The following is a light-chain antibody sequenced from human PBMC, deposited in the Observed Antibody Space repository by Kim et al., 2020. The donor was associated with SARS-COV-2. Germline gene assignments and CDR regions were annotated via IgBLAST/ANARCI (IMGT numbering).Light chain of an antibody. CDR2: QVS. V-gene: IGKV2-30*01. CDR3: MQGTHWPYT. CDR1: RSLVYSDGNTY. Sequence: DVVMTQSPLSLPVTLGQPASISCRSSRSLVYSDGNTYLNWLQQRPGQSPRRLIYQVSDRDSGVPDRVSGSGSGTDFTLKISRVESEDVGVYYCMQGTHWPYTFGQGTKLEIK. J-gene: IGKJ2*01.